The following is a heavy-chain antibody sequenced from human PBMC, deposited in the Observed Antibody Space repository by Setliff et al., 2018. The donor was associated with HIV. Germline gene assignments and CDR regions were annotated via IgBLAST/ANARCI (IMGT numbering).Heavy chain of an antibody. V-gene: IGHV3-15*01. J-gene: IGHJ6*03. CDR3: VTLGTLYYYYYMDV. D-gene: IGHD3-3*02. CDR2: IKSKDDGGTI. Sequence: GLEWIGHIKSKDDGGTINYAAPVKGRFAISRDDSKNTLFLQMNSLITEDTAVYYCVTLGTLYYYYYMDVWGKGTTVTVSS.